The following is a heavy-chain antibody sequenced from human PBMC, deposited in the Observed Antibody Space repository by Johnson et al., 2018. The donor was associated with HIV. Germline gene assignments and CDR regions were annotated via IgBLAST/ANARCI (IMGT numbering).Heavy chain of an antibody. CDR3: AKDARPEGGSDSSGYPIHDAFDI. V-gene: IGHV3-33*06. Sequence: QVQLVESGGGVVQPGRSLRLSCAASGFTFSSYGMHWVRQAPGKGLQWVAAIWYDGNNKYYADSVKGRFTMSRDISKNTVHLQMNSLRAEDTAVYYCAKDARPEGGSDSSGYPIHDAFDIWGQGTMVTVSS. CDR1: GFTFSSYG. J-gene: IGHJ3*02. D-gene: IGHD3-22*01. CDR2: IWYDGNNK.